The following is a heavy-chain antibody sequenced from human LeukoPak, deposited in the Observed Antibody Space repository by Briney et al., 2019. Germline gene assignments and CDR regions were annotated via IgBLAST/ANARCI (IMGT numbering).Heavy chain of an antibody. D-gene: IGHD3-22*01. Sequence: ASVKVSCKASGYTFTSYGISWVRQAPGQGPEWMGWISAYNGNTNYAQKLQGRVTMTTDTSTSTAYMELRSLRSDDTAVYYCASGDYYDSSGYYYNWGQGTLVTVSS. V-gene: IGHV1-18*01. CDR2: ISAYNGNT. J-gene: IGHJ4*02. CDR3: ASGDYYDSSGYYYN. CDR1: GYTFTSYG.